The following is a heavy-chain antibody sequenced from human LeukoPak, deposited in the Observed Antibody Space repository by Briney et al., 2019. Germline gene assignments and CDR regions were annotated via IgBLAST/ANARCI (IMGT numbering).Heavy chain of an antibody. Sequence: GGSLRLSCAASGFTFSSYWMHWVRQAPGKGLVWVSRINSDGSSTSYADSVKGRFTISRDNAKNTLYLQMNSLRAEDTAVYYCARDSESSGRYKYYYYYYGMDVWGKGTTVTVSS. V-gene: IGHV3-74*01. D-gene: IGHD6-19*01. J-gene: IGHJ6*04. CDR3: ARDSESSGRYKYYYYYYGMDV. CDR1: GFTFSSYW. CDR2: INSDGSST.